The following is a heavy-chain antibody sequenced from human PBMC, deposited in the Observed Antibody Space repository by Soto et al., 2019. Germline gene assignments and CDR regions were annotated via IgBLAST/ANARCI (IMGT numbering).Heavy chain of an antibody. CDR3: ARDGDAFDI. V-gene: IGHV3-20*04. CDR2: SNWNGAST. CDR1: GFTFDAYG. J-gene: IGHJ3*02. Sequence: EVQLVESGGGVVRPGESLILSCAASGFTFDAYGMSWVRQAPGKGLEWVAGSNWNGASTGYADSVKGRFTISRDNTKNSLYLQMNSLRAEDTALYYCARDGDAFDIWGQGTMVTVSS.